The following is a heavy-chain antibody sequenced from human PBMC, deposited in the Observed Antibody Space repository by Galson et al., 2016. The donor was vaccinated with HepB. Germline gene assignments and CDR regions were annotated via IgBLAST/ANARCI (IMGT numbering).Heavy chain of an antibody. CDR1: GFTATDYN. CDR2: ITTWDIT. D-gene: IGHD2-21*02. Sequence: SLRLSCAASGFTATDYNMNWLRQVPGRGLEWISTITTWDITHYADSVKGRFTMSRDRDRNSVVLQMTGLRDDDTAVYYCAGCVTFSQCSWFRPWGQGTLVTVSS. CDR3: AGCVTFSQCSWFRP. V-gene: IGHV3-69-1*01. J-gene: IGHJ5*02.